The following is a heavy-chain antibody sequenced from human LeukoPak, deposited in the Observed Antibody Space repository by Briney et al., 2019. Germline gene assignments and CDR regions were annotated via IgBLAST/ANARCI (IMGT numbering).Heavy chain of an antibody. CDR3: ARGPHWDPHFDY. Sequence: ASVKFSCKASGYTFTGYYMHWVRQAPGQGLEWMGWINPNSGGTNYAQKFQGRVTMTRDTSLSTAYMEMSRLRSDATAVYYCARGPHWDPHFDYWGQGTLVTVSS. V-gene: IGHV1-2*02. CDR1: GYTFTGYY. J-gene: IGHJ4*02. D-gene: IGHD7-27*01. CDR2: INPNSGGT.